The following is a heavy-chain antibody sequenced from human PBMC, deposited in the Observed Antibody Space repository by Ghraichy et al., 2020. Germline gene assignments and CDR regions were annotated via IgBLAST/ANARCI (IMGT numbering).Heavy chain of an antibody. CDR1: GFTFSTYW. CDR2: IGTDGSHA. Sequence: GGSLRLSCAASGFTFSTYWMHWVRQTPGKGLVWVSRIGTDGSHASYADSVKGRFTISRDNAKNTLYLQMDSLRTEETAVYYCARTLVTGGGTVPFDYWGQGALVTVSS. J-gene: IGHJ4*02. CDR3: ARTLVTGGGTVPFDY. D-gene: IGHD2-21*02. V-gene: IGHV3-74*01.